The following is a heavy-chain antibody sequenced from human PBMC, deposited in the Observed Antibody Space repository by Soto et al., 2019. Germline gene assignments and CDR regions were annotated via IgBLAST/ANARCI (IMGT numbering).Heavy chain of an antibody. Sequence: GGSLRLSCTASGFTFNSYVMSWVRQAPGKGLEWVSTISGSGGSTYYADSVKGRFTISRDNSKNTLYLQMNSLRAEDTAVYYCAIKRYYYGSSGYNEIDHWGQGTLVTVSS. V-gene: IGHV3-23*01. CDR1: GFTFNSYV. CDR3: AIKRYYYGSSGYNEIDH. J-gene: IGHJ4*02. CDR2: ISGSGGST. D-gene: IGHD3-22*01.